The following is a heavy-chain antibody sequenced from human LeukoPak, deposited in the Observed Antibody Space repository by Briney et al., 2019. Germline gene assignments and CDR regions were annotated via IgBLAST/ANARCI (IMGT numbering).Heavy chain of an antibody. Sequence: GRSLRPSCAASGFTFSSYGMHWVRQAPGKGLEWVAVIWYDGSNKYYADSVKGRFTISRDNSQNTLYLQMNSLRVEDTAVYYCAKDTGLVGATRYYFDYWGQGTLVTVSS. CDR3: AKDTGLVGATRYYFDY. V-gene: IGHV3-33*06. J-gene: IGHJ4*02. CDR1: GFTFSSYG. D-gene: IGHD1-26*01. CDR2: IWYDGSNK.